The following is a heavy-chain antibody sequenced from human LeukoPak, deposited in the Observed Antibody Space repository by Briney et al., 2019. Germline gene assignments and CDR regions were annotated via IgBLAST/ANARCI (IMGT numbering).Heavy chain of an antibody. CDR2: MNPNSGNT. Sequence: GASVKVSCKASGYTFTSYDINWVRQATGRGLEWMGWMNPNSGNTGYAQKFQGRVTITRNTSISTAYMELSSLRSEDTAVYYCARGCSSTSCYVLDAFDIWGQGTMVTVSS. V-gene: IGHV1-8*03. CDR3: ARGCSSTSCYVLDAFDI. CDR1: GYTFTSYD. J-gene: IGHJ3*02. D-gene: IGHD2-2*01.